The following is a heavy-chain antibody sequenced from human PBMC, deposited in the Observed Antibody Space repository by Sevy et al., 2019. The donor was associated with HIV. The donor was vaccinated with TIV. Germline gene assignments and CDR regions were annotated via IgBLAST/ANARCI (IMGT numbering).Heavy chain of an antibody. D-gene: IGHD2-2*01. CDR1: GFTFGDYA. CDR2: IRSKAYGGTT. Sequence: GGSLRLSCTASGFTFGDYAMSWFRQAPGKGLEWVGFIRSKAYGGTTEYAASVKGRFTISRDDSKSIAYLQMNSLKTEDTAVYYCTRDIVVVPAAMNYYYYCMDVWGQGTTVTVSS. J-gene: IGHJ6*02. CDR3: TRDIVVVPAAMNYYYYCMDV. V-gene: IGHV3-49*03.